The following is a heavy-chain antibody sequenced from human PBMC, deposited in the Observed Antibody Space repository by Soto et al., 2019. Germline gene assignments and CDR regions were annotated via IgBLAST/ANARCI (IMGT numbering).Heavy chain of an antibody. D-gene: IGHD3-16*02. V-gene: IGHV2-5*02. J-gene: IGHJ4*02. Sequence: QITLKESGPTLVKPTQTLTLTCSFSGFSLSTSGVGVGWVRQPPGKALEWLAVIYRDDDKHYSPSLKTRLTITKVTSKNQVVLTMTNMEPVDTATYYCAHSSLYDWGQGTLVTVSS. CDR2: IYRDDDK. CDR1: GFSLSTSGVG. CDR3: AHSSLYD.